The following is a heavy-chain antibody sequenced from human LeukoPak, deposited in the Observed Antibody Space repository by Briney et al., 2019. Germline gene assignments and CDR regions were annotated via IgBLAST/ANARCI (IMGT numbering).Heavy chain of an antibody. D-gene: IGHD3-3*01. Sequence: SVKVSCKASGYTFTSYDINWVRQAPGQGLEWMGGIIPIFGTANYAQKFQGRVTITADESTSTAYMELSSLRSEDTAVYYCARQPYDFWSGYYRTHYYYGMDVWGQGTTVTVSS. CDR1: GYTFTSYD. CDR3: ARQPYDFWSGYYRTHYYYGMDV. V-gene: IGHV1-69*13. J-gene: IGHJ6*02. CDR2: IIPIFGTA.